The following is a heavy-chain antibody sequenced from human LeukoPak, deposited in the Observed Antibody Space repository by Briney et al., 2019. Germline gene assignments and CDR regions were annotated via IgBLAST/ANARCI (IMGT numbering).Heavy chain of an antibody. J-gene: IGHJ4*02. D-gene: IGHD3-16*01. Sequence: PSETLSLTCTVSGDSIRSYYWSWIRQPPRERLEWIGYIHYSGNTNYNPSLKDRVIISVDTSENQFSLKLTSVTAADTAVYYCAGGEEVFFDFWGQGTLVTVSS. V-gene: IGHV4-59*12. CDR2: IHYSGNT. CDR1: GDSIRSYY. CDR3: AGGEEVFFDF.